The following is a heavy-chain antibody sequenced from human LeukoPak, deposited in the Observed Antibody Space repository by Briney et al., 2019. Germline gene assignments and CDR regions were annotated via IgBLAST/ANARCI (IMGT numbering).Heavy chain of an antibody. V-gene: IGHV3-66*04. CDR3: AKRTGRDTREY. CDR2: IYSGDRP. D-gene: IGHD5-18*01. J-gene: IGHJ4*02. CDR1: GFTVNSNY. Sequence: GGSLRLSCAASGFTVNSNYMNWVRQAPGKGLEWVSVIYSGDRPYYADSVKGRFTISRDNSKNTLYLQMNSLRAEDTAVYYCAKRTGRDTREYWGQGTLVTVSS.